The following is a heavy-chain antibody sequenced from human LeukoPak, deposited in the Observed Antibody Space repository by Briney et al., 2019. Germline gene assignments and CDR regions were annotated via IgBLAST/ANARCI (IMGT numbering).Heavy chain of an antibody. CDR2: ISSSSSYI. Sequence: GGSLRLSCAASGFTFSGYSMNWVRQAPGRGLEWVSSISSSSSYIYYADSVKGRFTISRDNAKNSLYLQMNSLRAEDTAVYYCARATRGDFDYWGQGTLVTVSS. CDR1: GFTFSGYS. CDR3: ARATRGDFDY. D-gene: IGHD3-10*01. J-gene: IGHJ4*02. V-gene: IGHV3-21*01.